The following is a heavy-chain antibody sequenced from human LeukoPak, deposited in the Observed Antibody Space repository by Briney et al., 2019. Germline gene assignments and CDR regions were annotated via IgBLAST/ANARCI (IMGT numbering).Heavy chain of an antibody. V-gene: IGHV3-7*01. J-gene: IGHJ4*02. Sequence: GSLRLSFAASGFIFSNHLMTLGRQAPGKGLEWVANIKQSGSEKYYADSVKGRFTVSRDNAKNSLNLQMNSLSAGDTAVYYCARGPNYGDRVDFLVSWGQGTKVTVSS. D-gene: IGHD4-17*01. CDR1: GFIFSNHL. CDR2: IKQSGSEK. CDR3: ARGPNYGDRVDFLVS.